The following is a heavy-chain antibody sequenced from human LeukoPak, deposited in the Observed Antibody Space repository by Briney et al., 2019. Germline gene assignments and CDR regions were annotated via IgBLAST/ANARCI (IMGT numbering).Heavy chain of an antibody. V-gene: IGHV3-7*04. J-gene: IGHJ4*02. D-gene: IGHD3-22*01. CDR2: IKQDGSHK. CDR3: ARAYDESSGYHYFDY. Sequence: PGGSLRLSCAASGFTFRNNWMSWVRQAPGKGLEWVANIKQDGSHKNYVGSVKGRFTISRDNAKNSLYLQMNSLRAEDTAVYYGARAYDESSGYHYFDYWGQGTLVTVSS. CDR1: GFTFRNNW.